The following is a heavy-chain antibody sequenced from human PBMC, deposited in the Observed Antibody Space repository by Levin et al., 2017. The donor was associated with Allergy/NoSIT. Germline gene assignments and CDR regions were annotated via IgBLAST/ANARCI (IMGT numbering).Heavy chain of an antibody. CDR3: ARHRFCRGGGGKSYFYYYGMDG. J-gene: IGHJ6*02. Sequence: GGSLRLSCQGSGYIFSKYWIGWVRQMPGKGLEWMGIIYPDDSETRYSPSFHGQVTISADKSINTAYLQWSSLNASDTAMYYCARHRFCRGGGGKSYFYYYGMDGWGQGTTVTVSS. CDR2: IYPDDSET. CDR1: GYIFSKYW. D-gene: IGHD2-15*01. V-gene: IGHV5-51*01.